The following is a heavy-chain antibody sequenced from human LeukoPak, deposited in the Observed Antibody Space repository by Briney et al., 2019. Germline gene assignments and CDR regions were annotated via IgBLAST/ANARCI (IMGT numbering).Heavy chain of an antibody. CDR2: IYYSGST. D-gene: IGHD3-10*01. Sequence: SETLSLTCTVSGGSISSSSYYWGWIRQPPGKGLEWIGSIYYSGSTYYNPSLKSRVTISVDTSKNQFSLKLSSVTAADTAVYYCARASRYYGSGGPPYYMDVWGKGTTVTVSS. CDR1: GGSISSSSYY. J-gene: IGHJ6*03. V-gene: IGHV4-39*07. CDR3: ARASRYYGSGGPPYYMDV.